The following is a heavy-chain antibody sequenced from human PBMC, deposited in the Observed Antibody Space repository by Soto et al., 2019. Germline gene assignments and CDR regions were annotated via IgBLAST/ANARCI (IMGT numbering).Heavy chain of an antibody. Sequence: SVKVSCKASGVTFSSYAISWVRQAPGQGLEWMGGIIPIFGTANYAQKFQGRVTITADESTSTAYMELSSLRSEDTAVYYCARGILHDYGGPNWFDPWGQGTLVTVSS. CDR3: ARGILHDYGGPNWFDP. CDR1: GVTFSSYA. D-gene: IGHD4-17*01. CDR2: IIPIFGTA. J-gene: IGHJ5*02. V-gene: IGHV1-69*13.